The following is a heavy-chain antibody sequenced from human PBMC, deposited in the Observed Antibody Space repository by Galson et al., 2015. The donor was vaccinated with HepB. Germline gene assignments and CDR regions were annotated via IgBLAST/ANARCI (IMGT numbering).Heavy chain of an antibody. J-gene: IGHJ4*02. CDR3: ARGVHDSSGYYYENYFDY. Sequence: SLRLSCAASGFTFSSYAMHWVRQAPGKGLEWVAVISYDGSNKYYADSVKGRFTISRDNSKNTLYLQMNSLRAEDTAVYYCARGVHDSSGYYYENYFDYWGQGTLVTVSS. D-gene: IGHD3-22*01. CDR1: GFTFSSYA. CDR2: ISYDGSNK. V-gene: IGHV3-30*04.